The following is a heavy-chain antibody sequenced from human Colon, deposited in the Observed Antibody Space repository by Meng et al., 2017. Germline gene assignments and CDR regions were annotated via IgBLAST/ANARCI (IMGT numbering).Heavy chain of an antibody. J-gene: IGHJ4*02. CDR1: GGSISSSNW. CDR2: IYHSGST. D-gene: IGHD2-2*01. Sequence: QVLLQESGPGLVKPSGTLSLPCAVSGGSISSSNWWSWVRQPPGKGLEWIGEIYHSGSTNYNPSLKSRVTISVDKSKNQFSLKLSSVTAADTAVYYCASGRKYCSSTSCYGQFDYWGQGTLVTVSS. V-gene: IGHV4-4*02. CDR3: ASGRKYCSSTSCYGQFDY.